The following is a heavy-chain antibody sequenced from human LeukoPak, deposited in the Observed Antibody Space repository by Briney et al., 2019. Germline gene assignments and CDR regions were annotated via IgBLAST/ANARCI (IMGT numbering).Heavy chain of an antibody. CDR1: GGSISSGDYY. CDR3: ARVGIVVVPAASY. D-gene: IGHD2-2*01. Sequence: ASETLSLTCTVSGGSISSGDYYWRWIRQPPGKGLEWIGYIYYSGSTYYNPSLKSRVTISVDTSKNQFPLKLSSVTAADTAVYYCARVGIVVVPAASYWGQGTLVTVSS. V-gene: IGHV4-30-4*08. J-gene: IGHJ4*02. CDR2: IYYSGST.